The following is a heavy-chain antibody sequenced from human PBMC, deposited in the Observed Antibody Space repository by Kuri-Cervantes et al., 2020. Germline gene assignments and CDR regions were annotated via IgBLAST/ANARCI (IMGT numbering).Heavy chain of an antibody. D-gene: IGHD3-3*01. CDR1: GFTFSSYW. V-gene: IGHV3-74*01. CDR3: ASSYFWSGYYHPGPKPDDYYYYGMDV. J-gene: IGHJ6*02. CDR2: INSDGSST. Sequence: GESLKISCAASGFTFSSYWMHWVRQAPGKGLVWVSRINSDGSSTSYADSVKGRFTISRDNAKNTLYLQMNSLRAEDTAVYYCASSYFWSGYYHPGPKPDDYYYYGMDVWGQGTTVTVSS.